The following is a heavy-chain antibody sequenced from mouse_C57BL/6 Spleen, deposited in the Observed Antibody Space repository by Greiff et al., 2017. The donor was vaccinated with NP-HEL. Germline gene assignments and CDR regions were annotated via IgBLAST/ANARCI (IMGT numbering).Heavy chain of an antibody. J-gene: IGHJ2*01. CDR2: ISSGSSTI. V-gene: IGHV5-17*01. Sequence: EVQGVESGGGLVKPGGSLKLSCAASGFTFSDYGMHWVRQAPEKGLEWVAYISSGSSTIYYADTVKGRFTISRDNAKNTLFLQMTSLRSEDTAMYYCARNYGSFYLDYWGQGTTLTVSS. D-gene: IGHD1-1*01. CDR1: GFTFSDYG. CDR3: ARNYGSFYLDY.